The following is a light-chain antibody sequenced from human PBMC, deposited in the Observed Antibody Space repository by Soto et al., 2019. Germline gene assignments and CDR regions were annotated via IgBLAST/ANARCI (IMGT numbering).Light chain of an antibody. J-gene: IGKJ2*02. Sequence: EVVLTQSPDTLALSPGETATLSCRASQSVARYVAWYQQKVGQAPRLVIYDAYTRATGVGARFTGSGSATDFSLTITSLEPEEFAVYFCQQRGKWPSTFGPGTKVEMK. CDR3: QQRGKWPST. CDR1: QSVARY. V-gene: IGKV3-11*01. CDR2: DAY.